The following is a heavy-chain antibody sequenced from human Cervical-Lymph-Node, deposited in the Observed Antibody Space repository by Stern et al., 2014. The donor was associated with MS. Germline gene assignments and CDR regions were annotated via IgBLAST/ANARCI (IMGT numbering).Heavy chain of an antibody. J-gene: IGHJ3*02. Sequence: QVQLVQSGAEVKKPGSSVKVSCKASGGTFSSYAIRWVRQAPGQGLEWVGGIIPIIGTANHAQKFQGRVTITADKYTNTGYMELSSLRSEDTALYYCARDGGGVDIWGQGTMVSVSS. CDR1: GGTFSSYA. D-gene: IGHD2-8*01. CDR2: IIPIIGTA. CDR3: ARDGGGVDI. V-gene: IGHV1-69*06.